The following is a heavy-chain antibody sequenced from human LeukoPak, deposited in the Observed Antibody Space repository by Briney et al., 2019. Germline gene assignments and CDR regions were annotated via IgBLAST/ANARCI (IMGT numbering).Heavy chain of an antibody. CDR2: ISSSGSTI. J-gene: IGHJ4*02. V-gene: IGHV3-48*03. CDR3: ARDHRAAAGTRVVDY. Sequence: GGSLRLSCAASGFTFSSYEMNWVRQAAGKGLEWVSYISSSGSTIYYADSVKGRFTISRDNAKNSLYLQMNSLRAEDTAVYYCARDHRAAAGTRVVDYWGQGTLVTVSS. CDR1: GFTFSSYE. D-gene: IGHD6-13*01.